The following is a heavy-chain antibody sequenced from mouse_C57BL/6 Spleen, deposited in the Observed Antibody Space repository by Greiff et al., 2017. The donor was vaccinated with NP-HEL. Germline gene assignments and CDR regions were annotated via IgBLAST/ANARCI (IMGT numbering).Heavy chain of an antibody. J-gene: IGHJ2*01. CDR2: INPGSGGT. CDR3: ARHLLRYYLDY. D-gene: IGHD1-1*01. CDR1: GYAFTNYL. Sequence: VQLQQSGAELVRPGTSVKVSCKASGYAFTNYLIEWVKQRPGQGLEWIGVINPGSGGTNYNEKFKGKATLTADKSSSTAYMQLSSLTSEDSAVYFCARHLLRYYLDYWGQGTTLTVSS. V-gene: IGHV1-54*01.